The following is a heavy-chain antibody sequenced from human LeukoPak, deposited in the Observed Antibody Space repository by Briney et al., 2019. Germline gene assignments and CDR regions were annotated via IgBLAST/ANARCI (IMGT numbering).Heavy chain of an antibody. CDR2: IYPRDGST. J-gene: IGHJ4*02. CDR1: GYSFASNY. CDR3: ARDQEGFDY. Sequence: ASVKVSCKASGYSFASNYIHWVRQAPGQGLEWMGMIYPRDGSTGYAQRFQDRVTVTRDTSTSTVHMELSGLRSEDTAVYYCARDQEGFDYWGQGTQVTVSS. V-gene: IGHV1-46*01.